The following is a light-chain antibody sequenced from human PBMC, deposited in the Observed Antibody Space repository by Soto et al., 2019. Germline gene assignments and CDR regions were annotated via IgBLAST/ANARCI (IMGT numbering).Light chain of an antibody. CDR1: SSDVGFFNY. CDR2: EVT. V-gene: IGLV2-14*03. CDR3: CSYRSVNTVV. Sequence: QSALTQPASVSGSPGQSITLSCTGTSSDVGFFNYVSWYQQHPGKAPKLMIYEVTNRPSGVSIRFSGSKSGNTASLTISGLQAEDEADYYCCSYRSVNTVVFGRGTKLT. J-gene: IGLJ2*01.